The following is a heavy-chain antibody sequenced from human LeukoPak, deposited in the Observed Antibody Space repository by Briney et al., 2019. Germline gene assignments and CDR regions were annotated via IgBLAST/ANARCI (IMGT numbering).Heavy chain of an antibody. V-gene: IGHV3-11*01. CDR3: ARSDSSGYYYIFGLFDY. J-gene: IGHJ4*02. Sequence: GGSLRLSCAASGFTFSVYYMSWIRQAPGKGLEWVSYISSSGSTIYYADSVRGRFTISRDNAKNSLYLQMHSLRAEDTAVYYCARSDSSGYYYIFGLFDYWGQGTLVTVSS. D-gene: IGHD3-22*01. CDR2: ISSSGSTI. CDR1: GFTFSVYY.